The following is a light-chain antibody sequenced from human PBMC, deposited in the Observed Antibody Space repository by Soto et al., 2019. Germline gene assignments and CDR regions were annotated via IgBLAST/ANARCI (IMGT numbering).Light chain of an antibody. V-gene: IGKV3-15*01. CDR3: QQYDNLPLT. Sequence: EIVLTQSPGTLSLSPGERATLSCRASQSVRNNYLAWYQQKPGQAPRLLIFGASSRATGVPARFSGSGSGTEFTLTINSLQSEDFAVYFCQQYDNLPLTFGPGTKVDI. CDR2: GAS. CDR1: QSVRNN. J-gene: IGKJ3*01.